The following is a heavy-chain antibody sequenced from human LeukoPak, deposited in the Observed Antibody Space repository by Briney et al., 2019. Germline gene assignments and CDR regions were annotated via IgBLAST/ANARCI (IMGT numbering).Heavy chain of an antibody. CDR3: ARAYSSSSLFDY. D-gene: IGHD6-6*01. CDR1: GFTFSSYS. Sequence: GGSLRLSCAASGFTFSSYSMNWVRQAPGKGLEWASYISSSSTIYYTDSVKGRFTISRDNAKNSLYLQMNSLRDEDTAVYYCARAYSSSSLFDYWGQGTLVTVSS. CDR2: ISSSSTI. J-gene: IGHJ4*02. V-gene: IGHV3-48*02.